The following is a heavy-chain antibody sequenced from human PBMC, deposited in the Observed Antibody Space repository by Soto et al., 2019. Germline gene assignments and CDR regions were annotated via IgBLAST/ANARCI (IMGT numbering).Heavy chain of an antibody. V-gene: IGHV1-69*13. CDR1: GGTFSSYA. CDR2: IIPIFGTA. Sequence: SVKVSCKASGGTFSSYAISWVRQAPGQGLEWMGGIIPIFGTANYAQKFQGRVTITADESTSTAYMELSSLRSEDTTVYYCARRKNPPRPSTVGTPLGYWGRGTLVAVGS. J-gene: IGHJ4*02. CDR3: ARRKNPPRPSTVGTPLGY. D-gene: IGHD1-26*01.